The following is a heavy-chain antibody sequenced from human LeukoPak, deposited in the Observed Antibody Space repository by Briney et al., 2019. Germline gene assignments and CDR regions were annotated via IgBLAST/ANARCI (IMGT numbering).Heavy chain of an antibody. V-gene: IGHV3-23*01. D-gene: IGHD3-10*01. CDR3: AKEYRVYYGSGSYYNKNF. Sequence: QSGGSLRLSCAASGFTFSSYAMSWVRQAPGKGLEWVSAISGSGGSTYYADSVKGRFTISRDNSKNTLYLQMNSLRAEDTAVYYCAKEYRVYYGSGSYYNKNFWGQGTLVTVSS. J-gene: IGHJ4*02. CDR2: ISGSGGST. CDR1: GFTFSSYA.